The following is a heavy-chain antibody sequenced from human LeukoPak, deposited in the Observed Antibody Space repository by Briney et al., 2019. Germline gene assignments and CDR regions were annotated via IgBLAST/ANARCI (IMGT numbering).Heavy chain of an antibody. CDR3: ARDRSPSGWYIFDY. Sequence: GRSLRLSCAASGFTFSSYGMHWARQAPGKGLEWVAVIWYDGSNKYYADSVKGRFTISRDNSKNTLYLQMNSLRAEDTAVYYCARDRSPSGWYIFDYWGQGTLVTVSS. CDR2: IWYDGSNK. V-gene: IGHV3-33*01. J-gene: IGHJ4*02. D-gene: IGHD6-19*01. CDR1: GFTFSSYG.